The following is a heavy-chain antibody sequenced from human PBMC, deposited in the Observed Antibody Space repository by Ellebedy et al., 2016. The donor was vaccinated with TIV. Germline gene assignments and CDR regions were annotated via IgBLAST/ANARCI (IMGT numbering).Heavy chain of an antibody. CDR3: AIYGGLDV. J-gene: IGHJ6*04. CDR1: GYKFSFYW. D-gene: IGHD3-10*01. V-gene: IGHV5-51*01. CDR2: IYPDDSDT. Sequence: GESLKISCKASGYKFSFYWIAWVRQMPGKGLEYMGIIYPDDSDTRYSPSFQGQVTISVDKSINTAYLQWPSLKASDSAMYYCAIYGGLDVWGNGTTVTVSS.